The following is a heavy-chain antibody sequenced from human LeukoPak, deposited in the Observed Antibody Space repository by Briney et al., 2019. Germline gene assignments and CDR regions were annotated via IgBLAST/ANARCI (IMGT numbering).Heavy chain of an antibody. D-gene: IGHD3-22*01. CDR1: GYTFSSYD. Sequence: GASVKVSCKASGYTFSSYDINWVRQATGQGLEWMGWMNPNSGNTGYAQKFQGRITITRNTSISTAYMELRSLRSDDTAVYYCAGSSGYYFGADYWGQGTLVTVSS. J-gene: IGHJ4*02. V-gene: IGHV1-8*01. CDR2: MNPNSGNT. CDR3: AGSSGYYFGADY.